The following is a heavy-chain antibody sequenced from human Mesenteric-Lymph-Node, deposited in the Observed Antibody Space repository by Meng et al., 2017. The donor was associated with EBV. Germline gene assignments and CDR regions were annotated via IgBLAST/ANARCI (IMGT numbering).Heavy chain of an antibody. V-gene: IGHV4-61*01. CDR1: GASVRRSRFY. Sequence: VRLKSPGPGLVKPSDTLSLTCTVSGASVRRSRFYWSWIRQPPGRGLEWIGYTFNSGSTNYNPSLRSRATISVDTSRNQFSLTLNSVTAADTAVYYCARVSGPYYSPWFDPWGQGSLVTVSS. CDR2: TFNSGST. CDR3: ARVSGPYYSPWFDP. D-gene: IGHD2/OR15-2a*01. J-gene: IGHJ5*02.